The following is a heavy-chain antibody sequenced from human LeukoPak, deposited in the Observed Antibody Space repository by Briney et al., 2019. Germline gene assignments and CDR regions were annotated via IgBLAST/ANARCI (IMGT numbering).Heavy chain of an antibody. CDR3: ARVGPSGYFLPRKDYYGMDV. J-gene: IGHJ6*02. Sequence: GASVKVSFKASGYTFTSYYMHWVRQAPGQGLEWMGIINPSGGSTSYAQKFQGRVTMTRDTSTSTVYMELSGLRSEDTAVYYCARVGPSGYFLPRKDYYGMDVWGQGTTVTVSS. V-gene: IGHV1-46*01. CDR1: GYTFTSYY. CDR2: INPSGGST. D-gene: IGHD3-3*01.